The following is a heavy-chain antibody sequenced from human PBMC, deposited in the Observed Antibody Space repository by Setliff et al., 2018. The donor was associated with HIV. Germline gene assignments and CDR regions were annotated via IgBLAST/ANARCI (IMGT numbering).Heavy chain of an antibody. CDR3: AKTYYFDNSGYWSAFDM. CDR1: GFSFSDYG. V-gene: IGHV3-23*01. D-gene: IGHD3-22*01. CDR2: ISGSGSRT. Sequence: LRLSCAASGFSFSDYGMSWVRQAPGKGLEWVSVISGSGSRTYYADSVKGRCTISRDNSKNALYVQMNSLRAEDTAVYYCAKTYYFDNSGYWSAFDMWGQGTMVTVSS. J-gene: IGHJ3*02.